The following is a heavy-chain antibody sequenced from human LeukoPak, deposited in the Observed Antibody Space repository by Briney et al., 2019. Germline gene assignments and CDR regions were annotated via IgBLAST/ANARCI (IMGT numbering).Heavy chain of an antibody. V-gene: IGHV1-8*01. Sequence: ASVKVSCKASGYTFTSYDINWVRQATGQGLEWMGWMNPNSGNTGYAQKFQVRVTMTRNTSISTAYMELSSLRSEDTAVYYCARGLGYCSSTSCYIAYYYYYYGMDVWGQGTTVTVSS. CDR1: GYTFTSYD. D-gene: IGHD2-2*02. CDR3: ARGLGYCSSTSCYIAYYYYYYGMDV. CDR2: MNPNSGNT. J-gene: IGHJ6*02.